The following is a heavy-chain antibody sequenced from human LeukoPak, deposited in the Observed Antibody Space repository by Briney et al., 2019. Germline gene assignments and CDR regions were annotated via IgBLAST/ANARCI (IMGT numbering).Heavy chain of an antibody. J-gene: IGHJ4*02. CDR1: GGSISSYY. Sequence: SETLSLTCTVSGGSISSYYWSWIRQPPGKGLEWIGYIQYSGRIDYNPSLKSRVTISVDTSKNQFSLKVTSVTAADTAVYYYARAPVLYHFDYWGQGTLVTVSS. D-gene: IGHD2-8*01. CDR2: IQYSGRI. CDR3: ARAPVLYHFDY. V-gene: IGHV4-59*01.